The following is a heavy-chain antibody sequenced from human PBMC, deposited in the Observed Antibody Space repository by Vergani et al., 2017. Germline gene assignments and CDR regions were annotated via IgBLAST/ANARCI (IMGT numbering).Heavy chain of an antibody. Sequence: VQLVESGGGLVQPGGSLRLSCTASGFTFSNYWMQWVRQAPGKGLMWVSRINSDGDSTSYADSVKGRFTISRDNAKNTLYLQMDSLRAEDTAVYYCARDGWELLDYFYYMDVWGKGP. CDR2: INSDGDST. J-gene: IGHJ6*03. V-gene: IGHV3-74*01. D-gene: IGHD1-26*01. CDR3: ARDGWELLDYFYYMDV. CDR1: GFTFSNYW.